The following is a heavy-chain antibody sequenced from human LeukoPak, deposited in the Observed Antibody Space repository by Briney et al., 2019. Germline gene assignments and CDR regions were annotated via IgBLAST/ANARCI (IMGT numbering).Heavy chain of an antibody. Sequence: GGSLRLSCAASGFTFSIAWMTWVRQVPGKGLEWVGRIKSKRDGGSMDYAAPVKGRLTISRDDSKDMLYLQMNSLRAEDTAVYYCAKAHLDTAMGPFDYWGQGTLVTVSS. CDR3: AKAHLDTAMGPFDY. J-gene: IGHJ4*02. D-gene: IGHD5-18*01. CDR1: GFTFSIAW. V-gene: IGHV3-15*01. CDR2: IKSKRDGGSM.